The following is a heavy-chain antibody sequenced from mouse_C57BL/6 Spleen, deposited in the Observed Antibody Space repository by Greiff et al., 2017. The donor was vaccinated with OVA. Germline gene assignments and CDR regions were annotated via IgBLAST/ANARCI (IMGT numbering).Heavy chain of an antibody. Sequence: ESGPGLVKPSQSLSLTCSVTGYSITSGYYWNWIRQFPGNKLEWMGYISYDGSNNYNPSLKNRISITRDTSKNQFFLKLNSVTTEDTATYYCARRHRGLYYCDYWGQGTTLTVSS. CDR3: ARRHRGLYYCDY. CDR1: GYSITSGYY. V-gene: IGHV3-6*01. CDR2: ISYDGSN. D-gene: IGHD2-14*01. J-gene: IGHJ2*01.